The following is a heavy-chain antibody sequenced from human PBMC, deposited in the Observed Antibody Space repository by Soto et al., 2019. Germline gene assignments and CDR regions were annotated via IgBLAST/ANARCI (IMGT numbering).Heavy chain of an antibody. CDR2: IVVVSGNT. J-gene: IGHJ4*02. CDR3: AADYYDTNGYYYDY. CDR1: GFTFISSA. Sequence: SVKVSCKASGFTFISSAVQWVRQARGQRPEWIGWIVVVSGNTNYAQKFQEGVTITRDMSTSTAYMELSSLRSEDTAVYYCAADYYDTNGYYYDYWGQGTLVTVSS. D-gene: IGHD3-22*01. V-gene: IGHV1-58*01.